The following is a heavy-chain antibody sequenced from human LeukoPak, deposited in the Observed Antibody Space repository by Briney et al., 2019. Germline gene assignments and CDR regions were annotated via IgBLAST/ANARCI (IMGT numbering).Heavy chain of an antibody. Sequence: GGSLRLSCAASGFTFSSYAMSWVRQAPGKGLEWVSAISGSGGSTYYADSVKGRFTISRDNSKNTLYLQMNSLRAEDTAVYYCAKVWGFSSSWHGGTFDYWGQGTLVTVSS. CDR1: GFTFSSYA. V-gene: IGHV3-23*01. J-gene: IGHJ4*02. CDR3: AKVWGFSSSWHGGTFDY. D-gene: IGHD6-13*01. CDR2: ISGSGGST.